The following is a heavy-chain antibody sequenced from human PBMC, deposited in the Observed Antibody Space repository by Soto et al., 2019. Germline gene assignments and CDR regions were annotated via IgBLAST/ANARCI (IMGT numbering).Heavy chain of an antibody. CDR2: INSDGGST. CDR3: ARGGSCSGGRGVASGFDP. V-gene: IGHV3-74*01. J-gene: IGHJ5*02. CDR1: GFTFSGYW. Sequence: EVQLVESGGGLVQPGGSLRLSCAASGFTFSGYWMHWVRQGPGKGLVWVSRINSDGGSTTYADSVKGGFTISRDSAKNTLQLQINRGRAEDTAVYCGARGGSCSGGRGVASGFDPWGQGTLVTVSS. D-gene: IGHD2-15*01.